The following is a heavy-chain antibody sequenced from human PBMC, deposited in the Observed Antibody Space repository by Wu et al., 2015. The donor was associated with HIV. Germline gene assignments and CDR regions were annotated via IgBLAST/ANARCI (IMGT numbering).Heavy chain of an antibody. CDR1: GTTFSSHS. Sequence: QVQLVQSGAEVRKPKSSVKVSCKASGTTFSSHSISWIRQAPGQGLEWMGRIIPIFNTADYSQRFQGRVTITADESTNTAYMQLSSLRSEDTAVYYCARGQGGYFDTRGYYYAGVSWFDPWGQGTLVTVSS. V-gene: IGHV1-69*13. J-gene: IGHJ5*02. CDR3: ARGQGGYFDTRGYYYAGVSWFDP. CDR2: IIPIFNTA. D-gene: IGHD3-22*01.